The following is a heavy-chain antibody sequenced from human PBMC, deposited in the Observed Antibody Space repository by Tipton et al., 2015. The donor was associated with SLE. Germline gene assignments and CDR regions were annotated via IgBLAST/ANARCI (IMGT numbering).Heavy chain of an antibody. D-gene: IGHD3-10*01. V-gene: IGHV4-4*07. Sequence: TLSLTCTVSGGSISSYYWSWIRQPAGKGLEWIGHIYTSGNTNYNPSLKSRVTMSVDTSKNQFSLKLSSVTAADTAVYYCARVQTSSYYGSGSPDYFDYWGQGTLVTVSS. CDR1: GGSISSYY. J-gene: IGHJ4*02. CDR2: IYTSGNT. CDR3: ARVQTSSYYGSGSPDYFDY.